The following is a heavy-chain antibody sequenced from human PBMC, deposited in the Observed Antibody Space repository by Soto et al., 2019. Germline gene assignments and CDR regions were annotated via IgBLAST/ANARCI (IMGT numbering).Heavy chain of an antibody. Sequence: TSETLSLTCTVSGGSISSGGYYWSWIRQHPGKGLEWIGYIYYSGSTYYNPSLKSRVTISVDTSKNQFSLKLSSVTAADTAVYYCARLRYFDFDYWGQGTLVTVSS. J-gene: IGHJ4*02. D-gene: IGHD3-9*01. V-gene: IGHV4-30-4*08. CDR1: GGSISSGGYY. CDR2: IYYSGST. CDR3: ARLRYFDFDY.